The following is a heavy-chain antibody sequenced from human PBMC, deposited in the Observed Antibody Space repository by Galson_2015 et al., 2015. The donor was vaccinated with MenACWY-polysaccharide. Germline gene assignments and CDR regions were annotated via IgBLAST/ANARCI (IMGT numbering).Heavy chain of an antibody. CDR2: ISSSGGDT. CDR1: GFSFSSCA. D-gene: IGHD2-2*01. J-gene: IGHJ5*02. CDR3: AKAYIAVIPDAAYNH. Sequence: SLRLSCAASGFSFSSCAMSWVRQAPGKGLDWVSGISSSGGDTYYADSVKGRFTISRDNSKSTLFLQMNSLRAEDTAIYYCAKAYIAVIPDAAYNHWGQGTLVTVSS. V-gene: IGHV3-23*01.